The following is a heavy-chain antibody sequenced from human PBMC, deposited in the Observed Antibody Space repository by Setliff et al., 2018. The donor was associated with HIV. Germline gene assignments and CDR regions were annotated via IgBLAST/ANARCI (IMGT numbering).Heavy chain of an antibody. J-gene: IGHJ4*02. CDR3: AKSSPSIGYISDH. D-gene: IGHD5-12*01. V-gene: IGHV4-59*03. CDR1: GASISSYY. CDR2: ISPTGNT. Sequence: PSETLSLTCSVSGASISSYYWSWIGQPPGKGLEWIGYISPTGNTNYNPSLKSRVTISTDTSKNQFSLNVRSVTAADTAVYFCAKSSPSIGYISDHWGQGTLVTVSS.